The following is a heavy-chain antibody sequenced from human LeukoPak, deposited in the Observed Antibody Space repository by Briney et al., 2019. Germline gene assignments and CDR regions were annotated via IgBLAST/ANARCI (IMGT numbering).Heavy chain of an antibody. V-gene: IGHV1-46*01. CDR1: GYTFTSYY. CDR2: INPSGGST. CDR3: ARVPYVQLGNEEYYFDY. J-gene: IGHJ4*02. Sequence: ASVKVSCKASGYTFTSYYMHWVRQAPGQGLEWMGIINPSGGSTSYAQKFQGRVTMTRDTSTSTVYMELSSLRSEDTAVYYCARVPYVQLGNEEYYFDYWGQGTLVTVSS. D-gene: IGHD1-1*01.